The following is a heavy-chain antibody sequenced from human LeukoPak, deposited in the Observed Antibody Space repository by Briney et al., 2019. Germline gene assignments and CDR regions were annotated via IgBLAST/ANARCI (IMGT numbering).Heavy chain of an antibody. Sequence: ASVKVSCKASGYTFTIYYMHWVRQTPGQGLEWMGIINTSGGSTTYAQKFQGTVTMTRDTSTSTVYMELSSLRSEDTAVYYCARDIMVMTYYYYYGMDVWGQGTTVTVPS. D-gene: IGHD2-21*02. J-gene: IGHJ6*02. CDR1: GYTFTIYY. V-gene: IGHV1-46*01. CDR3: ARDIMVMTYYYYYGMDV. CDR2: INTSGGST.